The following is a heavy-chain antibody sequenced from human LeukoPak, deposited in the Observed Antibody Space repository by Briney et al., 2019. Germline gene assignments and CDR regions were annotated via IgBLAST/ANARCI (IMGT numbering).Heavy chain of an antibody. Sequence: SETLSLTCTVSGGSISSGGYYWSWIRQHPGKGLEWIGYIYYSGSTYYNPSLKSRVTISVDTSKNQFSLKLSSVTAADTAVYYCARVKSPTFDCSSTSCYLQYYYYYYGMDVWGQGTTVTVSS. CDR2: IYYSGST. CDR3: ARVKSPTFDCSSTSCYLQYYYYYYGMDV. CDR1: GGSISSGGYY. J-gene: IGHJ6*02. D-gene: IGHD2-2*01. V-gene: IGHV4-31*03.